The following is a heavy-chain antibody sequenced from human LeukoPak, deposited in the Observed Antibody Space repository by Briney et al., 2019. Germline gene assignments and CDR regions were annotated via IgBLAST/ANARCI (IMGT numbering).Heavy chain of an antibody. D-gene: IGHD4/OR15-4a*01. CDR2: INPSGST. V-gene: IGHV4-34*01. J-gene: IGHJ3*02. CDR1: GGSFSGYH. CDR3: ARGVHGQRDAFDI. Sequence: SETLSLTCAVYGGSFSGYHWTWIRQSPGKGLEWIGDINPSGSTYYNPSLKSRVTISVDTSKNQFSLKLSSVTAADTAVYYCARGVHGQRDAFDIWGQGTMVTVSS.